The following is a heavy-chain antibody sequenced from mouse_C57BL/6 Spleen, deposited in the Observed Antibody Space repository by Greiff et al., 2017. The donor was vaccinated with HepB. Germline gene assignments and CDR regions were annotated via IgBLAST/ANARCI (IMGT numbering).Heavy chain of an antibody. V-gene: IGHV1-52*01. CDR2: IDPSDSET. Sequence: VQLQQPGAELVRPGSSVKLSCKASGYTFTSYWMHWVKQRPIQGLEWIGNIDPSDSETHYNQKFKDKATLTVDKSSSTAYMQLSSLTSEDSAVYYCARSGALGAMDYWGQGTSVTVSS. CDR3: ARSGALGAMDY. CDR1: GYTFTSYW. D-gene: IGHD3-3*01. J-gene: IGHJ4*01.